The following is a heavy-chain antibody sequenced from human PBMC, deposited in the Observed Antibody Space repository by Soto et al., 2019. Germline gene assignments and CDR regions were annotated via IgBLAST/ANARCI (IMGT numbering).Heavy chain of an antibody. CDR3: ARGLGGPSLEGEGYYDFWSGYYTVYFDY. CDR1: GGSISSYY. Sequence: QVQLQESGPGLVKPSETLSLTCTVSGGSISSYYWSWIRQPPGKGLEWIGYIYYSGSTNYNPSLRRRVTISVDTSKNQFSRRVSSVTAADTAVYYCARGLGGPSLEGEGYYDFWSGYYTVYFDYWGQGTLVTVSS. CDR2: IYYSGST. D-gene: IGHD3-3*01. J-gene: IGHJ4*02. V-gene: IGHV4-59*01.